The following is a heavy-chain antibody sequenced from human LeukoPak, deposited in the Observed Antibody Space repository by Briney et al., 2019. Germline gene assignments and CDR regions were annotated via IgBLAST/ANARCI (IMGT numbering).Heavy chain of an antibody. J-gene: IGHJ4*02. D-gene: IGHD3-22*01. V-gene: IGHV3-48*01. CDR1: GFTVSSNY. CDR2: ISSSSSTI. CDR3: ARGSTYYDSSGQVPFDY. Sequence: GGSLGLSCAASGFTVSSNYMSWVRQAPGKGLEWVSYISSSSSTIYYADSVKGRFTISRDNAKNSLYLQMNSLRAEDTAVYYCARGSTYYDSSGQVPFDYWGQGTLVTVSS.